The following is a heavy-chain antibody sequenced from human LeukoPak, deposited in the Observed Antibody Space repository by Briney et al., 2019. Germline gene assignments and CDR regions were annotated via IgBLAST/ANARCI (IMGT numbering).Heavy chain of an antibody. J-gene: IGHJ5*02. CDR3: AHSYYFGSRSYYNVWFAP. D-gene: IGHD3-10*01. CDR2: IYWDDER. Sequence: SGPTLLHPPQTLTLTCTFSGFSLGTRGGGVGWIRQPPGKALQWLSLIYWDDERYYSPSLKSRLSISRDTSRNQVVLTMTNMDPLDTATYFCAHSYYFGSRSYYNVWFAPWGLGTLVTVSS. CDR1: GFSLGTRGGG. V-gene: IGHV2-5*02.